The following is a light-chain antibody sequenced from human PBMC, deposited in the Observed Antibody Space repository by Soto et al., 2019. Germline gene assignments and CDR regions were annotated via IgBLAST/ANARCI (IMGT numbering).Light chain of an antibody. Sequence: DVVMTQSPLSLSVTPGEPASISCRSSQSLLQSNSYNYLDWYLQKPGQSPQLLIYLGSNRASGVPDRFSGSGSGTEFTLFISRVEAVDVGVYYCMQSLETPYTFGQGTKLEIK. V-gene: IGKV2-28*01. CDR3: MQSLETPYT. J-gene: IGKJ2*01. CDR2: LGS. CDR1: QSLLQSNSYNY.